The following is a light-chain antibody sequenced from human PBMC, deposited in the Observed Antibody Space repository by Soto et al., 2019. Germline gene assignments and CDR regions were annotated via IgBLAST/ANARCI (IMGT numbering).Light chain of an antibody. CDR1: QSLTNSF. J-gene: IGKJ4*01. Sequence: EIVLTQSPGTLSLSPGERATLSCRASQSLTNSFIAWYQQKPGQAPRLLIYDTSSRATGIPDRFSGSGSGTDFTLTISRLEPEDFAVFFCQQANSFPLTFGGGTKVDIK. CDR3: QQANSFPLT. V-gene: IGKV3D-20*02. CDR2: DTS.